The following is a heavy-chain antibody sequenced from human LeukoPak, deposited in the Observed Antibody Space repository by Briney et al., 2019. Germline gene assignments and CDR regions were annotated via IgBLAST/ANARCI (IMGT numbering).Heavy chain of an antibody. D-gene: IGHD3-9*01. CDR2: ISGYNGNT. V-gene: IGHV1-18*01. CDR3: ARDLGVLRYFD. CDR1: GYTFNIYD. J-gene: IGHJ4*02. Sequence: ASVKVSCKASGYTFNIYDISWVRQAPGQGIEWMGWISGYNGNTNYAQKFQGRVTMTTDTSTTTAYMELRSLRSEDTAVYYCARDLGVLRYFDWGQGTLVTVSS.